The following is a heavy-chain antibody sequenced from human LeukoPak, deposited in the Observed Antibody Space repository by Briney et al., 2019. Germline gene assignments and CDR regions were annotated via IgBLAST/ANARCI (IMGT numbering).Heavy chain of an antibody. CDR2: INTNTGNP. J-gene: IGHJ4*02. Sequence: ASVKVSCKASGYTFTSYAMNWVRQAPGQGLEWMGWINTNTGNPTYAQGFTGRFVFSLDTSVSTAYLQISSLKAEDTAVYYCARTHSRSYYVGSGYWGQGTLVTVSS. CDR3: ARTHSRSYYVGSGY. V-gene: IGHV7-4-1*02. CDR1: GYTFTSYA. D-gene: IGHD1-26*01.